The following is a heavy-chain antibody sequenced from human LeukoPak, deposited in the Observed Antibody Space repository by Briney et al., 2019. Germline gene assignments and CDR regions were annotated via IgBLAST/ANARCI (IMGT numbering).Heavy chain of an antibody. D-gene: IGHD1-26*01. CDR3: AKDKSFSGYSVY. Sequence: PGGSLRLSCAASGFTFSSYAMSWVRQAPGKGLEWVSAISGGGGTTYYADSVKGRFTIPRDNSKNTLYLQVNSLRAEDTAVYYCAKDKSFSGYSVYWGQGTLVTVSS. CDR2: ISGGGGTT. V-gene: IGHV3-23*01. J-gene: IGHJ4*02. CDR1: GFTFSSYA.